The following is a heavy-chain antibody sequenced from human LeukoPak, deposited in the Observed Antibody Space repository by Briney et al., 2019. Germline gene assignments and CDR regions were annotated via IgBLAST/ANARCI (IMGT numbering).Heavy chain of an antibody. CDR1: GYTFTNYA. J-gene: IGHJ4*02. CDR2: INPANGYT. D-gene: IGHD5-24*01. CDR3: AIRDGHTDH. V-gene: IGHV1-3*03. Sequence: ASVKVSCKTSGYTFTNYAMHWVRQAPGQTIEWLAWINPANGYTRYSQHFQDRVTVSSDTSADTAYMEMSSLRSEDKAIYYCAIRDGHTDHWGQGTLVTVSS.